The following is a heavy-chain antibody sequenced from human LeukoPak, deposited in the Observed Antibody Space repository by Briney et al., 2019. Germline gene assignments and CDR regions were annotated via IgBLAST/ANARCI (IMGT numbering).Heavy chain of an antibody. Sequence: GGSLRLSCAASTITFSNYWMHWVRQAPGKGLEWVAVISYDGSNKYYADSVKGRFTFSRDNSRNTLYLQMNSLRAEDTAVYYCARALSSDFSSGFSTGNDYWGQGTLVTVSS. CDR1: TITFSNYW. CDR3: ARALSSDFSSGFSTGNDY. D-gene: IGHD3-3*01. CDR2: ISYDGSNK. J-gene: IGHJ4*02. V-gene: IGHV3-30-3*01.